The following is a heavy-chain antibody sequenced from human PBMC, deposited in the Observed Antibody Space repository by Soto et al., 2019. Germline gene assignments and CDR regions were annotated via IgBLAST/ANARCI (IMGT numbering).Heavy chain of an antibody. Sequence: ASETLSLTCTVSGGSISSGDYYWSWIRQPPGKGLEWIGYIYYSGSTYYNPSLKSRVTISVDTSKNQFSLKLSSVTAADTAVYYCARVYYDFWSGYPQLWFDPWGQGTLVNVSS. CDR3: ARVYYDFWSGYPQLWFDP. D-gene: IGHD3-3*01. CDR2: IYYSGST. CDR1: GGSISSGDYY. V-gene: IGHV4-30-4*01. J-gene: IGHJ5*02.